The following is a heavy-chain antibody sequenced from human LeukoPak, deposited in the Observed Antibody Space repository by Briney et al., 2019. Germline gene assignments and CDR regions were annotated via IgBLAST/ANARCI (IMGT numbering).Heavy chain of an antibody. CDR1: GFTFSNYG. D-gene: IGHD1-26*01. CDR3: AKDCAGMVGATCIDY. CDR2: IQYDGSNK. J-gene: IGHJ4*02. V-gene: IGHV3-30*02. Sequence: GGSLRLSCAASGFTFSNYGMHWVRQAPGKGLEWVAFIQYDGSNKYYADSVTGRFTISRDNSKNTLYLQMNSLRAEDTAVYYCAKDCAGMVGATCIDYWGQGTLVTVSS.